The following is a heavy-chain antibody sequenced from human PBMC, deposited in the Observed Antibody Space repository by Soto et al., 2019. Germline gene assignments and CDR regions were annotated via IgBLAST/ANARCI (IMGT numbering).Heavy chain of an antibody. Sequence: QVQLVQSGAEVKKPGASVKVSFKASGDTFTSYDINWVRQATGQGLEWMGWMNPNSGNTGYAQKFQGRVTMTRNTSISTAYMELGHPRSDDTGVYYCARRKAGLGYWGQGTLVTVSS. D-gene: IGHD3-16*01. CDR3: ARRKAGLGY. CDR2: MNPNSGNT. J-gene: IGHJ4*02. CDR1: GDTFTSYD. V-gene: IGHV1-8*01.